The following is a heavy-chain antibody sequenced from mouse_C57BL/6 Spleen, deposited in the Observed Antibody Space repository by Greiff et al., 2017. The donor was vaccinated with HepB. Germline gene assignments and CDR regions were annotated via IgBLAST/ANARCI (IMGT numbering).Heavy chain of an antibody. CDR2: INPSSGYT. CDR1: GYTFTSYT. D-gene: IGHD2-5*01. J-gene: IGHJ2*01. Sequence: QVHVKQSRAELARPGASVKMSCKASGYTFTSYTMHWVKQRPGQGLEWIGYINPSSGYTKYNQKFKDKATLTADKSSSTAYMQLSSLTSEDSAVYYCASPAYYSNPYYFDYWGQGTTLTVSS. V-gene: IGHV1-4*01. CDR3: ASPAYYSNPYYFDY.